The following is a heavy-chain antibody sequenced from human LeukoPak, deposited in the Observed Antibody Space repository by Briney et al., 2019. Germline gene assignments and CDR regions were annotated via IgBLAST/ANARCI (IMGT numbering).Heavy chain of an antibody. CDR2: IYYSGST. V-gene: IGHV4-31*03. D-gene: IGHD2-21*02. CDR1: GGSISSGGYY. Sequence: PSQTLSLTCNVSGGSISSGGYYWNWIRQHPGKGLEWIGYIYYSGSTYYNPSLKSRVTISVDTSKNQFSLKLSSVTAADTAVYYCARGDATEEDFDYWGQGTLVTVSS. CDR3: ARGDATEEDFDY. J-gene: IGHJ4*02.